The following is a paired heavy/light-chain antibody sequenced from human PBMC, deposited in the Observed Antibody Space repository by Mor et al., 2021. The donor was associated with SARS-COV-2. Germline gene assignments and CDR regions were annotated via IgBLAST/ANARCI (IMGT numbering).Light chain of an antibody. CDR3: QQYDNLPPA. J-gene: IGKJ3*01. CDR2: DAS. CDR1: QDISNY. Sequence: DIQMTQSPSSLSASVGDRVTITCQASQDISNYLNWYQQKPGKAPKLLIYDASNLETGVPSRFSGSGSGTDFTFTISSLQPEDIATYYCQQYDNLPPAFGPGTKVDIK. V-gene: IGKV1-33*01.
Heavy chain of an antibody. CDR3: ARGEVVLRYFDWLPTHWYFDL. Sequence: QVQLQESGPGLVKPSETLSLTCTVSGGSISSYYWSWIRQPPGKGLEWIGYIYYSGSTNYNPSLKSRVTISVDTSKNQFSLKLSSVTAADTAVYYCARGEVVLRYFDWLPTHWYFDLWGRGTLVTVSS. CDR1: GGSISSYY. J-gene: IGHJ2*01. V-gene: IGHV4-59*01. CDR2: IYYSGST. D-gene: IGHD3-9*01.